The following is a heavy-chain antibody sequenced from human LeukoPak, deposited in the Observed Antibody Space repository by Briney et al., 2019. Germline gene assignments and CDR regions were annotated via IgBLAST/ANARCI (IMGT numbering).Heavy chain of an antibody. CDR2: IDYSAST. D-gene: IGHD1-26*01. CDR1: GGSISTYY. J-gene: IGHJ3*02. CDR3: ARNSRRELLHAFDI. Sequence: SETLSLTCTVSGGSISTYYWSWIRQPPGKGLEWIAYIDYSASTNYNPSLKSRVTISVDTSKNQFSLKLSSVTAADTAVYYCARNSRRELLHAFDIWGQGTMVTVSS. V-gene: IGHV4-59*01.